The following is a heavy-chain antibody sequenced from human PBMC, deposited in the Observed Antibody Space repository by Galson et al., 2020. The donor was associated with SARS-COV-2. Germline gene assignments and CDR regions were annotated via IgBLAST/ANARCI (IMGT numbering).Heavy chain of an antibody. J-gene: IGHJ5*01. Sequence: SETLSLTCTVPGGSISSYYWSWIRQPAGKGLEFIGRIYTSENTNYNPSLKSRVTMSVDTSKNQVSLKLTSVTAADTAIYFCAREISYGWYDFWGRGAPVIVSS. V-gene: IGHV4-4*07. D-gene: IGHD5-18*01. CDR1: GGSISSYY. CDR3: AREISYGWYDF. CDR2: IYTSENT.